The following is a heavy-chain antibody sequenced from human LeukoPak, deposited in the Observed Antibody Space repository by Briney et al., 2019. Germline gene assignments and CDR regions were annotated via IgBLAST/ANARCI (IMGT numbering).Heavy chain of an antibody. Sequence: PGGSLTLSSAASGFTFSSSDMHWVRQAPGKGLEWVAVISYDATNKYYADSVKGRFTLSRDNSKNTLYLQTNTLRDEDTAVYYCAKASSNYFYYFEYWGQGTLVTVSS. CDR1: GFTFSSSD. J-gene: IGHJ4*02. CDR2: ISYDATNK. CDR3: AKASSNYFYYFEY. D-gene: IGHD2/OR15-2a*01. V-gene: IGHV3-30*18.